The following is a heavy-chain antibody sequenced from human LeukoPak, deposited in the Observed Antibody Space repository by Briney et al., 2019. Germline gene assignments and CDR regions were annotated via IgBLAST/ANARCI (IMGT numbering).Heavy chain of an antibody. D-gene: IGHD3-22*01. J-gene: IGHJ4*02. CDR2: IKSKTDGGTT. Sequence: GGSLRLSCAASVFTFSNAWMSWVRQAPGKGLEWVGRIKSKTDGGTTDYAAPVKGRFTISRDDSKNTLYLQMNSLKTEDTAVYYCTTSYYYDSSGYYWDGYWGQATLATVSS. CDR3: TTSYYYDSSGYYWDGY. V-gene: IGHV3-15*01. CDR1: VFTFSNAW.